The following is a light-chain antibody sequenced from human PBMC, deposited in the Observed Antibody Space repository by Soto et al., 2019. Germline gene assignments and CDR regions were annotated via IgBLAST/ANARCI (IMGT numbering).Light chain of an antibody. CDR2: KAS. J-gene: IGKJ2*01. CDR1: QGILSW. Sequence: DIQMPQSPSTLSASVGDSVTITCRASQGILSWLAWYQQKPGKVPNLLIYKASYLESGVPSRFSGSGSGTEFTLTISSLQPDDFATYYCQQYNNYPYTVGQGNKVDI. CDR3: QQYNNYPYT. V-gene: IGKV1-5*03.